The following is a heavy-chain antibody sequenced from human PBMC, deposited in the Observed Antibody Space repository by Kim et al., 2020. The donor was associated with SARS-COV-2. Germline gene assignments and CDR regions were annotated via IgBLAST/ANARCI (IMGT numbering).Heavy chain of an antibody. J-gene: IGHJ5*02. CDR1: GFTFSSYG. D-gene: IGHD3-16*01. CDR2: IWYDGSNK. CDR3: AKDGVTTFGWFDP. V-gene: IGHV3-33*06. Sequence: GGSLRLSCAASGFTFSSYGMHWVRQAPGKGLEWVAVIWYDGSNKYYADSVKGRFTISRVNSKNTLYLQMNSLRAEDTAVYYCAKDGVTTFGWFDPWGQGTLVTVSS.